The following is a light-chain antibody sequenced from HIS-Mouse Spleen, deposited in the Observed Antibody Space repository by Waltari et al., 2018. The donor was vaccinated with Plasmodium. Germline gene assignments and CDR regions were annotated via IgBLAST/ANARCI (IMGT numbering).Light chain of an antibody. CDR3: QVWDSSSDHYV. CDR2: DDS. V-gene: IGLV3-21*02. CDR1: NIGSKS. J-gene: IGLJ1*01. Sequence: SYVLTQPPSVSVAPGQTARITCGGNNIGSKSVHWYQQKPGQAPVLVVYDDSDRPSGIPGRFSGSNSGNTSTLTISRVEAWDEADYYCQVWDSSSDHYVFGTGTKVTVL.